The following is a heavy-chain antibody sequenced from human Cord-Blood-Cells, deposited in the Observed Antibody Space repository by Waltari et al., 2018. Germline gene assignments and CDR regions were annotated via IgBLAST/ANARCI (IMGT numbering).Heavy chain of an antibody. J-gene: IGHJ3*02. CDR3: ARPGRYCSSTSCYDAFDI. V-gene: IGHV1-69*09. CDR1: GGTFSSYA. CDR2: IIPILGIA. Sequence: QVQLVQSGAEVKKPGSSVKVSCKASGGTFSSYAISWVRPAPGHGLGWMGRIIPILGIANYAQKFQGGVTSTAGKSTSTAYMELSSLVSEDAAVYYCARPGRYCSSTSCYDAFDIWGQGTMVTVSS. D-gene: IGHD2-2*01.